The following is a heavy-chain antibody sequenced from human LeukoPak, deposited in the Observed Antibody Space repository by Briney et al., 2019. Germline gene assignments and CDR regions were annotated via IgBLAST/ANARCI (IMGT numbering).Heavy chain of an antibody. D-gene: IGHD6-6*01. J-gene: IGHJ4*02. CDR3: ASGRAPYSSSSFDY. Sequence: PGGSLRLSCAASGFTFSAYDMNWVRQATGKGLEWVSAIGTTDDTYYPGSMKGRFTISRDNAKNSLYLQMNSLRAEDTAVYYCASGRAPYSSSSFDYWGQGTLVTVSS. CDR2: IGTTDDT. V-gene: IGHV3-13*01. CDR1: GFTFSAYD.